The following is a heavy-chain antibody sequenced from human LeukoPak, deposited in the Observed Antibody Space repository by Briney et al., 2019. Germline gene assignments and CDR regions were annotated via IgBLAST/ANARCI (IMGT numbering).Heavy chain of an antibody. CDR1: GDSVSRNIAP. V-gene: IGHV6-1*01. J-gene: IGHJ2*01. Sequence: SQTLSLTCAISGDSVSRNIAPWSWIRPSPSRGLEWLGRTYYRSKWNNNYAISVKSRITINPDTSKNQFSLQLNSVTPEDTGVYYCARARGYFDLWGRGTLATVS. CDR3: ARARGYFDL. CDR2: TYYRSKWNN. D-gene: IGHD3-10*01.